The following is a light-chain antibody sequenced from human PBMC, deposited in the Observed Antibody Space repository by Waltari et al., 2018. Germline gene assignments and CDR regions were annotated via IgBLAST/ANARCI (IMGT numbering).Light chain of an antibody. CDR1: TSDIGGNF. CDR3: GTWHSSLSAWV. Sequence: QSVLTQPPSVSAAPGQRVTISCSGSTSDIGGNFVSWYQQFPGTAPKLLIYENHKRPSGIPDRFSGSKSGTSATLGINGIRTGDEADYYCGTWHSSLSAWVFGGGTKLTVL. CDR2: ENH. J-gene: IGLJ3*02. V-gene: IGLV1-51*02.